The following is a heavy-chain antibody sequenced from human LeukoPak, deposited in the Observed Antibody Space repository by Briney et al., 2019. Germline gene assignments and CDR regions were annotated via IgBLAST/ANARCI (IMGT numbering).Heavy chain of an antibody. CDR3: ARDRETGAVAGNYMDV. CDR1: GGSISSGSYY. D-gene: IGHD6-19*01. V-gene: IGHV4-61*02. Sequence: SETLSLTCTVSGGSISSGSYYWSWIRQPAGKGLEWIGRIYTSGSTNYNPSLKSRVTISVDTSKNQFSLKLSSVTAADTAVYYCARDRETGAVAGNYMDVWGKGTTVTISS. J-gene: IGHJ6*03. CDR2: IYTSGST.